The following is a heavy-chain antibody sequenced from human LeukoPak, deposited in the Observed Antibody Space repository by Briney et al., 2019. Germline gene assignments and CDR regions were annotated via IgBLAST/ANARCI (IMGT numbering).Heavy chain of an antibody. Sequence: GGSLRLSCAASGFTFSSYGMHWVRQAPGKGLEWVAVISYDGSNKYYADSVKGRFTISRDNSKNTLYLQMNSLRAEDTAVYYCAMLPSYNWNHRGEAFDIWGQGTMVTVSS. CDR3: AMLPSYNWNHRGEAFDI. CDR1: GFTFSSYG. J-gene: IGHJ3*02. CDR2: ISYDGSNK. V-gene: IGHV3-30*03. D-gene: IGHD1-20*01.